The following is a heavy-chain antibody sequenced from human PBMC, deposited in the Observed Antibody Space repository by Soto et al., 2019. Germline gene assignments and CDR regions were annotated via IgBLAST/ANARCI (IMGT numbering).Heavy chain of an antibody. CDR1: GGTFSTYA. CDR3: AREGAAAAGRMDV. Sequence: QVHLVQSGAEVEKPGSSVKVSCKASGGTFSTYAISWMRQAPGQGLEWMGGITPVVGTANYAQKFKGRVRITADESTSTAYLELSSLTPEDTAVYYCAREGAAAAGRMDVWGQGTTVTVSS. D-gene: IGHD6-13*01. V-gene: IGHV1-69*01. J-gene: IGHJ6*02. CDR2: ITPVVGTA.